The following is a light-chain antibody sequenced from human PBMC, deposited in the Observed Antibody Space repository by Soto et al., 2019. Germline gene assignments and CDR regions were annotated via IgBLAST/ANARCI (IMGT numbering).Light chain of an antibody. Sequence: IQLTQSPSSLSASVGDTVTITCRASQGISSYLAWYQQKPGKAPKLMIYAASTVQSGVPSRFSGSGSGTDFTLTISWLQPEDFATYYCQQINSYPPTFGQGTKMEIK. CDR1: QGISSY. V-gene: IGKV1-9*01. CDR3: QQINSYPPT. CDR2: AAS. J-gene: IGKJ2*01.